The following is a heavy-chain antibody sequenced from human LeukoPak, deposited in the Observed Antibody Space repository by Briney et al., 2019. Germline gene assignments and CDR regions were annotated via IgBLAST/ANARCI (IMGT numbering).Heavy chain of an antibody. CDR3: AKEGTGIHFDY. CDR1: GFTFSSNS. CDR2: ISYDGGNT. J-gene: IGHJ4*02. V-gene: IGHV3-30-3*01. D-gene: IGHD1-1*01. Sequence: PGRSLTLSCAASGFTFSSNSIHWVRQAPGKGLEWVAEISYDGGNTYYADSVKGRFTISRDNSKNTLYLQMNSLRAEDTAVYYCAKEGTGIHFDYWGQGTLVTVSS.